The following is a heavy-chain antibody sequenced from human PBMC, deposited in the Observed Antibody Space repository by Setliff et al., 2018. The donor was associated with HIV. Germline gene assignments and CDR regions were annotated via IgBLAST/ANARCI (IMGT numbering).Heavy chain of an antibody. CDR2: INAGNGNT. CDR3: ARGGVYNFGYDPFDY. V-gene: IGHV1-3*01. Sequence: ASVKVSCKASGYTFTSYAMHWVRQAPGQRLEWMGWINAGNGNTKYSQKFQGRVTVTRNTSISTAYMELSSLRSEETAVYYCARGGVYNFGYDPFDYWGQGTLVTVSS. CDR1: GYTFTSYA. J-gene: IGHJ4*02. D-gene: IGHD5-18*01.